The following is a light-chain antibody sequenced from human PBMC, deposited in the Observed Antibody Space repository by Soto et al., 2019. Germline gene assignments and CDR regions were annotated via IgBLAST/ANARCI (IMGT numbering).Light chain of an antibody. CDR3: QQFDKPPFT. J-gene: IGKJ3*01. CDR1: QDIRNF. V-gene: IGKV1-33*01. CDR2: DAS. Sequence: DIQMTQSPSSLSASEGDRVTITCQASQDIRNFLNWFQQKPGKAPNLLIHDASDLDTGVPSRFSGSGSGTHFTFTINSLQPEDVATYYCQQFDKPPFTFGPGTKVEIK.